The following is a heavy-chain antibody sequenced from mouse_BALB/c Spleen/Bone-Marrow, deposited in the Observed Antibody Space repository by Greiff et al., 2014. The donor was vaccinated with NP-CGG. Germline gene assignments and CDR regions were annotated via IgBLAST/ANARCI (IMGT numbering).Heavy chain of an antibody. Sequence: QVQLQQSGAELVRPGSSVKISCKASGYAFSLYWVNWVKQRPGQGLEWIGQIYPGDDDTDYNGKFKGKATLTADRSSSTAYMQLGSLTSEDSAVYFCARGGTSIDYWGHGTTLTVSS. V-gene: IGHV1-80*01. CDR2: IYPGDDDT. CDR3: ARGGTSIDY. D-gene: IGHD3-3*01. J-gene: IGHJ2*01. CDR1: GYAFSLYW.